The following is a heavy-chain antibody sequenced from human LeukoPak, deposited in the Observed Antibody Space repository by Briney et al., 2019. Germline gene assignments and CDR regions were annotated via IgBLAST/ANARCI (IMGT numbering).Heavy chain of an antibody. V-gene: IGHV1-46*01. CDR1: GYTFTSYY. CDR2: INPSGGIT. Sequence: GASVKVSCKASGYTFTSYYMHWVRQAPGQGLEWMGIINPSGGITSYAQKFQGRVTMTTDTSTGTVYMELSSLRSEDTAVYYCARVQVVDTAMVTSDYWGQGTLVTVSS. D-gene: IGHD5-18*01. J-gene: IGHJ4*02. CDR3: ARVQVVDTAMVTSDY.